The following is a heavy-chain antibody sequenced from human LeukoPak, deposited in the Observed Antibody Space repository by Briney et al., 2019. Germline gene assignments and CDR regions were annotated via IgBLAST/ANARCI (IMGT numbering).Heavy chain of an antibody. D-gene: IGHD2-2*01. CDR3: AREADCSSTSCYVIDP. V-gene: IGHV4-31*03. CDR1: GGSISSGGYY. Sequence: SSQTLSLTCTVSGGSISSGGYYWSWIRQHPGKGLEWIGYIYYGGSTYYNPSLKSRVTISVDTSKNQFSLKLSSVTVADTAVYYCAREADCSSTSCYVIDPWGQGTLVTVSS. CDR2: IYYGGST. J-gene: IGHJ5*02.